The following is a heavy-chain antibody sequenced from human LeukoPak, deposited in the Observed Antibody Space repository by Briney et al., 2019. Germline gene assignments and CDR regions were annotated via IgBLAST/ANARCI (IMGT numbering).Heavy chain of an antibody. Sequence: SVKVFCRASGGTFSSYAISWVRQAPGQGLEWMGRIIPILGIANYAQKFQGRVTITADKSTSTAYMELSSLRSEDTAVYYCARDVLLWFGELPKHNWFDPWGQGTLVTVSS. CDR3: ARDVLLWFGELPKHNWFDP. CDR2: IIPILGIA. CDR1: GGTFSSYA. J-gene: IGHJ5*02. V-gene: IGHV1-69*04. D-gene: IGHD3-10*01.